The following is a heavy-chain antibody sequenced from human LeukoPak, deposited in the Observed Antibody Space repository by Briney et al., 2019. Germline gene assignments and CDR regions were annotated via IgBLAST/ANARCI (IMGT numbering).Heavy chain of an antibody. Sequence: GGSLRLSCAASGLSFSGSTIHWVRRTSGKGLEWVGRIRTKTYSYATEYAVSVKGRFTLSRDDSKNTAYLQMNSLKTEDTAVYYCTRPQYYDESSVYMDVWGKGTTVTISS. D-gene: IGHD3-22*01. CDR2: IRTKTYSYAT. CDR3: TRPQYYDESSVYMDV. J-gene: IGHJ6*03. V-gene: IGHV3-73*01. CDR1: GLSFSGST.